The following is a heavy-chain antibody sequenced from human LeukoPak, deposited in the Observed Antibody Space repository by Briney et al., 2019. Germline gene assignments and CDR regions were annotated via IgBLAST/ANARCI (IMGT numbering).Heavy chain of an antibody. CDR1: GVSISSYY. CDR2: IHYSGST. Sequence: SETLSLTCAVSGVSISSYYWSWIRQPPGKGLEWVGYIHYSGSTNYNPSLKSRVTISVDTSKNQISLRLNSVTAADTAVYYCAKNYYGSGRMDVWGKGTTVTISS. CDR3: AKNYYGSGRMDV. J-gene: IGHJ6*03. V-gene: IGHV4-59*01. D-gene: IGHD3-10*01.